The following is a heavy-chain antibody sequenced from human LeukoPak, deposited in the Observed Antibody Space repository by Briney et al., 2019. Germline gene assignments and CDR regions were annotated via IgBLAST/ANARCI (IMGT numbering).Heavy chain of an antibody. J-gene: IGHJ4*02. CDR2: ISGSGGST. CDR3: AKIPMVRDRYYFDY. D-gene: IGHD3-10*01. CDR1: GFTFSSYA. V-gene: IGHV3-23*01. Sequence: GGSLRLSCAASGFTFSSYAMSWVRQAPGKGLEGVSAISGSGGSTYYADSVKGRFTISRDNSKNTLYLQMNSLRAEDTAVYYCAKIPMVRDRYYFDYWGQGTLVTVSS.